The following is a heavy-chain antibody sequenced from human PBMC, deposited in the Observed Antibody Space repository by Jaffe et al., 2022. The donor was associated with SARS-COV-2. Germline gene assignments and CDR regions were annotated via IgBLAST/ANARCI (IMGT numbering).Heavy chain of an antibody. Sequence: EVQLVESGGGLIQPGGSLRLSCAASGLTVSSNYMSWVRQAPGKGLEWVSVVYNGVNTYYADSVKGRFTISRDNSKNTLYLQMNSLRAEDTAVYYCARVGSGNWYGFSDYWGQGTLVTVSS. CDR3: ARVGSGNWYGFSDY. D-gene: IGHD6-13*01. CDR1: GLTVSSNY. J-gene: IGHJ4*02. V-gene: IGHV3-53*01. CDR2: VYNGVNT.